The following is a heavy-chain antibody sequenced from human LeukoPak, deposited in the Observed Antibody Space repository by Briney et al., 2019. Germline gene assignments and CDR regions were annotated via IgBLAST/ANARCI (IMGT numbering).Heavy chain of an antibody. Sequence: GGSLRLSCAASGFTFDEYTMHWVRQVPGKGLEWVSVIGWDSDSKYYLESVKGRFTISRDNTKNSLYLQMNSLRTEDTAFYYCAKDRSRSYSSFDSWGQGTLVTVCS. D-gene: IGHD6-19*01. CDR1: GFTFDEYT. CDR3: AKDRSRSYSSFDS. CDR2: IGWDSDSK. J-gene: IGHJ4*02. V-gene: IGHV3-43*01.